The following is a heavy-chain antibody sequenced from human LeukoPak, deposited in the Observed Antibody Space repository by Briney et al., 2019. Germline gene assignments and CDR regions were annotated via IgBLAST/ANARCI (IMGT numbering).Heavy chain of an antibody. CDR1: GDSMTSSY. V-gene: IGHV4-4*07. Sequence: SETLSLTCTVSGDSMTSSYWSWIRQPAGKGLEWIRRLYPSGSTNYNSSLKSRVTMSVDTSKNQFSLNLKSVTAADTAMYYCARDSNDFWTAYSDNWGPGSVVTVSS. CDR2: LYPSGST. D-gene: IGHD3/OR15-3a*01. CDR3: ARDSNDFWTAYSDN. J-gene: IGHJ4*02.